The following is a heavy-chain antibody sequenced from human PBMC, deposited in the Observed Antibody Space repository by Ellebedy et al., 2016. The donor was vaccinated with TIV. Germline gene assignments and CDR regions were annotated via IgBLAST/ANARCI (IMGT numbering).Heavy chain of an antibody. J-gene: IGHJ4*02. CDR1: GFTFSSYW. V-gene: IGHV3-7*03. Sequence: GGSLRLSXAASGFTFSSYWMSWVRQAPGKGLEWVANIKQDGSEKYYVDSVKGRFTISRDNAKNSLYLQMNSLRAEDTAVYYCARGFGYGSGSYPFDYWGQGTLVTVSS. CDR2: IKQDGSEK. D-gene: IGHD3-10*01. CDR3: ARGFGYGSGSYPFDY.